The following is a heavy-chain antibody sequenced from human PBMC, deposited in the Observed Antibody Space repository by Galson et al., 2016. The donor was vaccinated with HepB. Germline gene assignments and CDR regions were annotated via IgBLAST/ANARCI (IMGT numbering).Heavy chain of an antibody. CDR1: GFTFSNAW. J-gene: IGHJ4*02. Sequence: SLRLSCAGSGFTFSNAWMNWVRQALGKGLEWVGRIKSETDGGTIDYAAPVKGRFTISRDDSKNTLYLQINSLKTEDTAVYYCRSHKDYWGQGTLVTVSS. V-gene: IGHV3-15*07. CDR3: RSHKDY. CDR2: IKSETDGGTI. D-gene: IGHD1-26*01.